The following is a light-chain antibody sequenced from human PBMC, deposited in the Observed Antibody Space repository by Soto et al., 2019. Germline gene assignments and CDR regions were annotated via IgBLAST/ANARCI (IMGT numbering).Light chain of an antibody. CDR1: SSDVGAYNY. CDR3: GSYTTSSTYV. V-gene: IGLV2-14*01. J-gene: IGLJ1*01. CDR2: DVS. Sequence: QSALTQPASVSRYPGQSITISCTGASSDVGAYNYVAWCQQHPGKGPKLLIYDVSNRPSGFSSRFSGSKSGNTASLTISGLRAEDEADYFCGSYTTSSTYVFGTGTKLTVL.